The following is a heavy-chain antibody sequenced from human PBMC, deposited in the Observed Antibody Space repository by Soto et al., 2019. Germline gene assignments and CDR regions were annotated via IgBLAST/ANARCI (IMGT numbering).Heavy chain of an antibody. CDR2: IYHSGST. D-gene: IGHD5-12*01. CDR3: AGRSSLASVQVFFVEISNYNGFDP. V-gene: IGHV4-39*01. CDR1: NGSISSAIYY. Sequence: PSETLSLSCAVSNGSISSAIYYWGWIRQPPGKGLEWIGSIYHSGSTYYNPSLKGRVTISVDTSKNQFSLKLSAVTAADTAVYFCAGRSSLASVQVFFVEISNYNGFDPCGQGTAVPVSS. J-gene: IGHJ5*02.